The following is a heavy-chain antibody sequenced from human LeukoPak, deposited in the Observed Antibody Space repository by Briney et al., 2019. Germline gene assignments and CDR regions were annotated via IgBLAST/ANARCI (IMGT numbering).Heavy chain of an antibody. V-gene: IGHV1-18*01. J-gene: IGHJ4*02. D-gene: IGHD1-26*01. CDR1: GYTFTSYG. CDR3: ARMWGGATCPLTNFDY. CDR2: ISAYNGNT. Sequence: ASVKVSCKASGYTFTSYGISWVRQAPGQGLEWMGWISAYNGNTNYAQKLQGRVTMTTDTSTSTAYMELRSLRSDDTAVYYCARMWGGATCPLTNFDYWGQGTLVTVSS.